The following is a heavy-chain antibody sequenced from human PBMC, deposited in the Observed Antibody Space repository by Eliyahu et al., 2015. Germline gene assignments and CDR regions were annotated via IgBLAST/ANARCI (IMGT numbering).Heavy chain of an antibody. CDR1: GFAFSTQW. Sequence: EVQLVESGGRLVQPGGSLTLSCAASGFAFSTQWMHWVRQTPGKGLLWVSRISPDGGTPNYADSVRGRFTISRDNAKNTLYLQLNSLRAEDTAVYYCATVDNWADHWGQGTLVTVSS. J-gene: IGHJ4*02. CDR3: ATVDNWADH. V-gene: IGHV3-74*01. D-gene: IGHD3-16*01. CDR2: ISPDGGTP.